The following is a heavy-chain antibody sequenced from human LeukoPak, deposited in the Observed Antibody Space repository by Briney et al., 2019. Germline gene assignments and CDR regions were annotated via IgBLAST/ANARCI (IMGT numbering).Heavy chain of an antibody. CDR1: GGSISSSSYY. Sequence: SETLSLTCTVSGGSISSSSYYWGWIRQPPGKGLEWIGSIYYSGGTYYNPSLKSRVTISVDTSKNQFSLKLSSVTAADTAVYYCARDSSGWRREYFQHWGQGTLVTVSS. D-gene: IGHD6-19*01. V-gene: IGHV4-39*07. CDR3: ARDSSGWRREYFQH. CDR2: IYYSGGT. J-gene: IGHJ1*01.